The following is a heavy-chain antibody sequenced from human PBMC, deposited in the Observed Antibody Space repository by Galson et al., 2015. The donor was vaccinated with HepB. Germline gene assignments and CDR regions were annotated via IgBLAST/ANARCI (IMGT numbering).Heavy chain of an antibody. CDR1: GFTFSSYG. Sequence: SLRLSCAASGFTFSSYGMHWVRQAPGKGLEWVAVIWYDGSNKYYADSVKGRFTISRDNSKNTLYLQMNSLRAEDTAVYYCASCAPPPEGWYSVGPPRHWGQGTLVTVSS. V-gene: IGHV3-33*08. D-gene: IGHD6-19*01. J-gene: IGHJ1*01. CDR2: IWYDGSNK. CDR3: ASCAPPPEGWYSVGPPRH.